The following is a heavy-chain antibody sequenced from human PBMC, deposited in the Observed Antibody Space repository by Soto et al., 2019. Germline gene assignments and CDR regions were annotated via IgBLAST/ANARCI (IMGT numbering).Heavy chain of an antibody. CDR1: GYTFTSYD. Sequence: QVQLVQSGAEVKKPGASVKVSCKASGYTFTSYDINWVRQATGQGLEWMGWMNPNSGNTGYAQKFQGRVTMTRNTSISTAYMEVRSLRSEDTAVDYSARGHQGYDASGGYPTDDYWGQGTLVTVSS. V-gene: IGHV1-8*01. CDR3: ARGHQGYDASGGYPTDDY. CDR2: MNPNSGNT. D-gene: IGHD3-22*01. J-gene: IGHJ4*02.